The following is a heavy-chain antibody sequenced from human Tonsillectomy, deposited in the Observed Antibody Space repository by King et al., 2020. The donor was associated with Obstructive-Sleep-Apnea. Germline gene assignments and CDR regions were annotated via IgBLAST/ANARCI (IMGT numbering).Heavy chain of an antibody. CDR2: ISTDGSST. D-gene: IGHD5-18*01. J-gene: IGHJ3*02. CDR3: VKELPTAPAAFDI. V-gene: IGHV3-64D*09. CDR1: GFTFSSNV. Sequence: VQLVESGGGLVQPGGSLRLSCSASGFTFSSNVVHWVRQAPGKGLEYVAVISTDGSSTYYADSVRGRFTISRDNSKNTLYLQMSSLRAEDTAVYYCVKELPTAPAAFDIWGQGTMVTVSS.